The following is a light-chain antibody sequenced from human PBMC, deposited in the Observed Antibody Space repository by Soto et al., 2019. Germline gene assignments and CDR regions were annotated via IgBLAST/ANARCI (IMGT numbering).Light chain of an antibody. V-gene: IGLV1-40*01. J-gene: IGLJ3*02. CDR1: SSNIGAGLH. Sequence: QSVLTQPPSVSGAPGQRITISCTGSSSNIGAGLHVHWYQQVPGTAPKLLIFDSRNRPSGVPDRFSGSKSGTSASLAITGLRADDEADYYCQSFDNSLSAWVFGGGTQLTVL. CDR2: DSR. CDR3: QSFDNSLSAWV.